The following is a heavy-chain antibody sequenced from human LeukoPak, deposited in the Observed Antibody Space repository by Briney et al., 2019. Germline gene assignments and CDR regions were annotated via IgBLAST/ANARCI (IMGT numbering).Heavy chain of an antibody. CDR2: IRSKANSYAT. Sequence: PGGSLRLSCAASGFTFSGSAMHWVRQASGKGLEWVGRIRSKANSYATAYAASVKGRFTISRDDSKNTAYLQMNSLKTEDTAVYYCTTRDRYCSGGSCPNPFDPWGQGTLVTVSS. V-gene: IGHV3-73*01. J-gene: IGHJ5*02. CDR3: TTRDRYCSGGSCPNPFDP. D-gene: IGHD2-15*01. CDR1: GFTFSGSA.